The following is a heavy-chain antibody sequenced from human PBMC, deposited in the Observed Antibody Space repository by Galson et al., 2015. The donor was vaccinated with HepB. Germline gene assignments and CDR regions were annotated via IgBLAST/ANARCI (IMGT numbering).Heavy chain of an antibody. V-gene: IGHV1-2*02. Sequence: SVKVSCKASGYTFTGYYMHWVRQAPGQGLEWMGWINPNSGGTNYAQKFQGRVTMTRDTSISTAYMELSRLRSDDTAVYYCARGGFVYSSSWTVFDYWGQGTLVTVSS. CDR2: INPNSGGT. CDR1: GYTFTGYY. CDR3: ARGGFVYSSSWTVFDY. D-gene: IGHD6-13*01. J-gene: IGHJ4*02.